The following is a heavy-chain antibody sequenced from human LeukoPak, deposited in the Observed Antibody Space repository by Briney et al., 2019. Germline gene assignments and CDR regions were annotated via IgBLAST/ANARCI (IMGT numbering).Heavy chain of an antibody. CDR1: GYTFTGYY. D-gene: IGHD3-22*01. CDR2: INPNSGGT. V-gene: IGHV1-2*02. Sequence: ASVKVSCKASGYTFTGYYMHWVRQAPGQGLEWMGWINPNSGGTNYAQKFQGRVAMTRDTSISTAYMELSRLRSDDTAVYYCARERGNYYDPSGYYPEYFQHWGQGTLVTVSS. J-gene: IGHJ1*01. CDR3: ARERGNYYDPSGYYPEYFQH.